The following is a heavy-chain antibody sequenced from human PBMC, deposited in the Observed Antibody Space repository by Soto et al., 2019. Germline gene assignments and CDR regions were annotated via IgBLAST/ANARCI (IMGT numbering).Heavy chain of an antibody. Sequence: GGSLRLSCAASGFTFSDHYMDWVRQAPGKGLEWVGRTRNKANSYTTEYAASVKGRFTISRDDSKNSLYLQMNSLKTEDTAVYYCAVYRASSAYWGQGTLVTVSS. CDR1: GFTFSDHY. CDR2: TRNKANSYTT. CDR3: AVYRASSAY. J-gene: IGHJ4*02. D-gene: IGHD6-19*01. V-gene: IGHV3-72*01.